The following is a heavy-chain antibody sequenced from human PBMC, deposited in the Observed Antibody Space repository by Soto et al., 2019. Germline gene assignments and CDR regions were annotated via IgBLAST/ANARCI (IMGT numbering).Heavy chain of an antibody. CDR3: ARVKMATILNAFDI. CDR1: GGSISSGDYY. Sequence: SSETLSLTCTVSGGSISSGDYYWSWIRQPPGKGLEWIGYIYYSGSTYYNPSLKSRVTISVDTSKNQFSLKLSSVTAADTAVYYCARVKMATILNAFDIWGQGTMVTV. J-gene: IGHJ3*02. V-gene: IGHV4-30-4*01. D-gene: IGHD5-12*01. CDR2: IYYSGST.